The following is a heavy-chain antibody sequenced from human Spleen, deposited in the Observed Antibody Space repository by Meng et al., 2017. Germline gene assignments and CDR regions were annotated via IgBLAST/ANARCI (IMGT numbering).Heavy chain of an antibody. J-gene: IGHJ4*02. CDR3: AHSGYYDSSGYYYFDY. V-gene: IGHV2-5*02. CDR2: IYWDDDK. Sequence: QITLKESGPTLVKPTQTLTLTCIFSGFSLRNSGVGVGWIRQPPGKALEWLALIYWDDDKSYSPSLKTRLTITKDTSKNQVVLTMTNMDPVDTATYYCAHSGYYDSSGYYYFDYWGQGTLVTVSS. D-gene: IGHD3-22*01. CDR1: GFSLRNSGVG.